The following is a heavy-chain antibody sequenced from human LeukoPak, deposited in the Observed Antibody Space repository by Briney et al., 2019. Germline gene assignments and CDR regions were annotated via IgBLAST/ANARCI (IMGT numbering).Heavy chain of an antibody. CDR3: AKDLVVCGGDCYPLYFDY. CDR2: ISGSGGST. Sequence: GGSLRLSCAASGFTFSSYAMSWVRQAPGKGLEWVSAISGSGGSTYYADSVKGRFTISRDNSKNTLYLQMNSLRAEDTAVYYCAKDLVVCGGDCYPLYFDYWGQGTLVTVSS. D-gene: IGHD2-21*01. J-gene: IGHJ4*02. CDR1: GFTFSSYA. V-gene: IGHV3-23*01.